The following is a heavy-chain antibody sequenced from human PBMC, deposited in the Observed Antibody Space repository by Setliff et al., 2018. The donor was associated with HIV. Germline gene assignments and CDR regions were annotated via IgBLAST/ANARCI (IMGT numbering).Heavy chain of an antibody. CDR1: GVSLSSESYY. V-gene: IGHV4-39*01. J-gene: IGHJ6*02. Sequence: PSETLSLTCTVSGVSLSSESYYWGWVRQPPGKGLEWVGSMYYNGKIFYNPSLRSRVTIFVDSSKNELSLRLKSVTAADTAVYYCARRGESTGSWFSSWYSYDMDVWGQGTTGTVSS. CDR3: ARRGESTGSWFSSWYSYDMDV. CDR2: MYYNGKI. D-gene: IGHD2-15*01.